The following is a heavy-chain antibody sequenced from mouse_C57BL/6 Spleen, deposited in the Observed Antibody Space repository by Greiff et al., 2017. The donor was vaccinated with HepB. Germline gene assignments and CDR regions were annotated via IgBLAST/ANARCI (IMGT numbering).Heavy chain of an antibody. CDR3: ARSGYSNLLYWYFDV. D-gene: IGHD2-5*01. J-gene: IGHJ1*03. Sequence: VQLQQSGAELMKPGASVKLSCKATGYTFTGYWIEWVKKRPGHGLEWIGEILPGSGSTNYNEKFKSKATITADTSSNTAYMPLSSMTTEDSAIYYCARSGYSNLLYWYFDVWGTGTTVTVSS. V-gene: IGHV1-9*01. CDR2: ILPGSGST. CDR1: GYTFTGYW.